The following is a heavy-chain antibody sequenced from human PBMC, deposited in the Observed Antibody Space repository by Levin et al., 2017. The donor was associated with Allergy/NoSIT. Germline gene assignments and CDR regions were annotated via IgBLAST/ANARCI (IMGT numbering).Heavy chain of an antibody. CDR2: ISSSGSTI. V-gene: IGHV3-48*03. D-gene: IGHD3-3*01. Sequence: GGSLRLSCAASGITFSSYEMNWVRQAPGKGLEWVSYISSSGSTIYYADSVKGRFTISRDNAKNSLYLQMNSLRAEDTAVYYCARQLGNFWSGYNYFDYWGQGTLVTVSS. CDR3: ARQLGNFWSGYNYFDY. CDR1: GITFSSYE. J-gene: IGHJ4*02.